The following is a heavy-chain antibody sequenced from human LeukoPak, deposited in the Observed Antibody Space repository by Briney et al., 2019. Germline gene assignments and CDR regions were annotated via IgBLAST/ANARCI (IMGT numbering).Heavy chain of an antibody. V-gene: IGHV3-23*01. D-gene: IGHD3-22*01. CDR3: AITHGYYDGSGYWVQ. J-gene: IGHJ1*01. Sequence: GGSLRLSCAASGFTFGSYGMSWVRQAPGKGLEWVSFITPNADRTSYADSVEGRFTISRDNPRNTLYMQMNSLRDEDTALYYCAITHGYYDGSGYWVQWGQGTLVTVSS. CDR2: ITPNADRT. CDR1: GFTFGSYG.